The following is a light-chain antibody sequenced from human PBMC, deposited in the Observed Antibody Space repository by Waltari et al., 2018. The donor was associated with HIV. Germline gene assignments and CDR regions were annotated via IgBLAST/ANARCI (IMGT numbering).Light chain of an antibody. CDR1: QSISSY. CDR2: AAS. V-gene: IGKV1-39*01. Sequence: IQMTQSPSSLSASVGHRVPITCRASQSISSYLNWYQQKPGKAPKLLIYAASSLQSGVPSRFSGSGSGTDFTLTISSLQPEDFATYYCQQSYSTPPLTFGGGTKVEIK. J-gene: IGKJ4*01. CDR3: QQSYSTPPLT.